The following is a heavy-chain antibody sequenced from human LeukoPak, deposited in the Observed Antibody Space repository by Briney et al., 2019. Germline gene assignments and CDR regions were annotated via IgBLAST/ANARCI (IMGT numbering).Heavy chain of an antibody. D-gene: IGHD3-10*01. J-gene: IGHJ4*02. V-gene: IGHV4-34*01. CDR3: ARAAPYYYGSGSYFDY. Sequence: SETLSLTCAVYGGSFSGYYWSWIRQPPGKGLEWIGEINHSGSTNYNPSLKSPVTISVDTSKNQFSLKPSSVTAADTDVYYCARAAPYYYGSGSYFDYWGQGTLVTVSS. CDR1: GGSFSGYY. CDR2: INHSGST.